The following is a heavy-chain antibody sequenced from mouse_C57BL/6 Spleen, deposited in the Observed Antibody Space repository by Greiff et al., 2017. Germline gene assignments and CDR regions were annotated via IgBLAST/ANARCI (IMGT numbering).Heavy chain of an antibody. CDR1: GYTFTSYW. J-gene: IGHJ1*03. V-gene: IGHV1-7*01. Sequence: QVQLQQSGAELAKPGASVKLSCKASGYTFTSYWMHWVKQRPGQGLEWIGYINPSSGYTKYNQKFKDKATLTADKSSSTAYMQLSSLTYEDSAVYYCARCPYGYDGYFDVWGTGTTVTVSS. CDR2: INPSSGYT. D-gene: IGHD2-2*01. CDR3: ARCPYGYDGYFDV.